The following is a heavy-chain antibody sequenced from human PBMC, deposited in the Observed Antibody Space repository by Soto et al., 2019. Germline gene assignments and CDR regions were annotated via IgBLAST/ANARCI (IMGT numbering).Heavy chain of an antibody. Sequence: ASVKVSCKASGYTFSSYGINWVRQARGQGLEWLGWISGYSGSTMYAQKFRDRVTMTTDTSTSTVYMELRSLRSDDTAFYYCARDGIAARPTPDYWGQGTLVTVSS. V-gene: IGHV1-18*01. CDR3: ARDGIAARPTPDY. CDR2: ISGYSGST. J-gene: IGHJ4*02. CDR1: GYTFSSYG. D-gene: IGHD6-6*01.